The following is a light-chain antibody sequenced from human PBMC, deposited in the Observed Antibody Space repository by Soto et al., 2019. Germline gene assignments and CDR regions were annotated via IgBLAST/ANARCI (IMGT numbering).Light chain of an antibody. Sequence: SVLTQPASVSGSPGQSITISCTGTSSDVGGYNYVSWYQQHPGKAPKLMIYEVSNRPSGVSNRFSGSKSGNTASLTISGLQAEDEADYYCSSYTRSSTRVFGGGTKLTVL. CDR2: EVS. CDR1: SSDVGGYNY. J-gene: IGLJ2*01. V-gene: IGLV2-14*01. CDR3: SSYTRSSTRV.